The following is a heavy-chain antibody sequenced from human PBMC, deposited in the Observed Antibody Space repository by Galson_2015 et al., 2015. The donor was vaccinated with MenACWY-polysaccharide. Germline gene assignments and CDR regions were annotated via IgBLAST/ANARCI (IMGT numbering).Heavy chain of an antibody. CDR2: IKSKTDGGTT. V-gene: IGHV3-15*01. CDR1: GFIFSNAW. Sequence: PLRLSCAASGFIFSNAWMSWVRQAPGKGLEWVGRIKSKTDGGTTDYAAPVKGRFIISRDDSKNTLYLQMNSLKTEDTAVYYCTAAAAYHWYFDLWGRGTLVTVSS. CDR3: TAAAAYHWYFDL. J-gene: IGHJ2*01. D-gene: IGHD2-2*01.